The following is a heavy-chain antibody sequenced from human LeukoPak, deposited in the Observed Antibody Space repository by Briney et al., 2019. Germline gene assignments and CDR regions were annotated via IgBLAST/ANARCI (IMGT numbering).Heavy chain of an antibody. Sequence: PGGPLRLSCAASVFTFDDYGMSWVRQAPGKGLEWVSGINWNGGSTGYADSVKGRFIICRDNAKNSLYLQMNSLRAEDTALYYCARAGGGTYSYYFDYWGQGTLVTVSS. CDR2: INWNGGST. CDR3: ARAGGGTYSYYFDY. D-gene: IGHD1-26*01. V-gene: IGHV3-20*04. CDR1: VFTFDDYG. J-gene: IGHJ4*02.